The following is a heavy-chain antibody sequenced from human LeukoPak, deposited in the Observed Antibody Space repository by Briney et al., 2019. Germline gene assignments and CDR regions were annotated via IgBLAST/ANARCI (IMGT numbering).Heavy chain of an antibody. J-gene: IGHJ3*02. Sequence: SVKVSCKASGGTFSGYAISWVRQAPGQGLEWMGRIIPIFGTANYAQKFQGRVTITTDESTSTAYMELSSLRSEDTAVYYCARSEYSSGWVLGEVDAFDIWGQGTMVTVSS. V-gene: IGHV1-69*05. CDR1: GGTFSGYA. CDR3: ARSEYSSGWVLGEVDAFDI. D-gene: IGHD6-19*01. CDR2: IIPIFGTA.